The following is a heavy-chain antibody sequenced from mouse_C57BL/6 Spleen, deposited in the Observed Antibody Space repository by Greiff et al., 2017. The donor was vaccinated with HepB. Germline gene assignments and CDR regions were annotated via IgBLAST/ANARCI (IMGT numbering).Heavy chain of an antibody. Sequence: VQLQQPGPVLVKPGASVKMSCKASGYTFTDYYMNWVKQSHGKSLEWIGVINPYNGGTSYNQKFKGKATLTVDKSSSTAYMELNSLTSEDSAVYYCARGSSYDYWGQGTTLTVSS. J-gene: IGHJ2*01. V-gene: IGHV1-19*01. D-gene: IGHD1-1*01. CDR1: GYTFTDYY. CDR2: INPYNGGT. CDR3: ARGSSYDY.